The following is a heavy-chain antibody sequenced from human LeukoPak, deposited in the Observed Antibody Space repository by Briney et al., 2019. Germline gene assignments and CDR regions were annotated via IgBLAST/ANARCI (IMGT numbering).Heavy chain of an antibody. D-gene: IGHD6-19*01. CDR1: GDSVSSNSAA. Sequence: SQTLSLTCAISGDSVSSNSAAWNWIRQSPSRGLEWLGRTCYRSKWYNDYAVSVKSRITINPDTSKNQFSLQLNSVTPEDTAVYYCARGLKQWLVPPWFDPWGQGTLVTVSS. CDR2: TCYRSKWYN. V-gene: IGHV6-1*01. J-gene: IGHJ5*02. CDR3: ARGLKQWLVPPWFDP.